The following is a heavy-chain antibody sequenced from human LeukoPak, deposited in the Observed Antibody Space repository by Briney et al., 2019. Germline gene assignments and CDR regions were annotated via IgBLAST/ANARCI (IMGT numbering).Heavy chain of an antibody. D-gene: IGHD3-3*01. CDR3: AKDHYWSIDY. CDR2: KGDGISA. J-gene: IGHJ4*02. V-gene: IGHV3-74*01. CDR1: GFDFSSNW. Sequence: GGSLRLSCAASGFDFSSNWMHWVRHAPGQGLVWVSRKGDGISANYADSVKGRFTISRDIAKNTLYLQMNSLRAEDTGVYYCAKDHYWSIDYWGRGTLVTVSS.